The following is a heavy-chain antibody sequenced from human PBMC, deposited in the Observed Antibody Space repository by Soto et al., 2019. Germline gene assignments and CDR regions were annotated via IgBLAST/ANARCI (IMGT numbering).Heavy chain of an antibody. V-gene: IGHV4-39*07. CDR2: IKYSGTT. D-gene: IGHD3-16*02. Sequence: PSETLSLTCTVSGGSISSSRCHWGWIRQPPGKGLEWIASIKYSGTTFYNPSLKSRVTLSVDTSKNQFSLKLSSVTAADTAVYYCARARELWFYDYWGQGTLVTVSS. J-gene: IGHJ4*02. CDR1: GGSISSSRCH. CDR3: ARARELWFYDY.